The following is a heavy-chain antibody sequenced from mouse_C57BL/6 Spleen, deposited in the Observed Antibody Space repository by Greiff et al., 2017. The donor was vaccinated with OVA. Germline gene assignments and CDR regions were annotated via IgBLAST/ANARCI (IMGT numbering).Heavy chain of an antibody. Sequence: EVMLVESGGGLVKPGGSLKLSCAASGFTFSSYTMSWVRQTPEKRLEWVAPISGGGGNTYYPDSVKGRFTISRDNAKNTLYLHMSSLRAEDTALYYCARVFEDYAMDYWGQGTSVTVSS. CDR1: GFTFSSYT. CDR2: ISGGGGNT. J-gene: IGHJ4*01. V-gene: IGHV5-9*01. CDR3: ARVFEDYAMDY.